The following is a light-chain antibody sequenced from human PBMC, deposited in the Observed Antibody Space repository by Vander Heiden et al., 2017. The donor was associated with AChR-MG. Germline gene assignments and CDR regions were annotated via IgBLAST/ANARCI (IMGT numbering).Light chain of an antibody. CDR1: QSINTY. V-gene: IGKV1-39*01. CDR3: QQRDSTLWT. CDR2: AAS. Sequence: DIQMTQSPSSLSASVGDRVTITCRASQSINTYLNWYQQKPGRAPKLLIYAASSLQSAVPSRFSGSGSATAFTLTISRLQPEDFATYYCQQRDSTLWTFGQGTKVEIK. J-gene: IGKJ1*01.